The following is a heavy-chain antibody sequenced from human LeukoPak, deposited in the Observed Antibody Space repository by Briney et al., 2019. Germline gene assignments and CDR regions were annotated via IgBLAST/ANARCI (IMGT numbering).Heavy chain of an antibody. CDR2: INHSGST. V-gene: IGHV4-34*01. D-gene: IGHD2-2*01. CDR1: GGSFSGYY. CDR3: ARGRIDCSSASCAAGSWFDP. J-gene: IGHJ5*02. Sequence: PSETLSLTCAVYGGSFSGYYWSWIRQPPGKGLEWIGEINHSGSTNYNPSLKSRVTISVDTSKNQFSLKLNSVTAADTAVYYCARGRIDCSSASCAAGSWFDPWGQGTLVTVSS.